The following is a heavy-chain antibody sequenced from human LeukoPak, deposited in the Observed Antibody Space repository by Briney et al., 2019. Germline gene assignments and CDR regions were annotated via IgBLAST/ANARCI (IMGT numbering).Heavy chain of an antibody. CDR2: IKEDGTKK. V-gene: IGHV3-7*01. CDR3: ARITLGVVTAHYFDY. J-gene: IGHJ4*02. Sequence: GGSLRLSRAASGFTFSTYWMTWVRQAPGKGLEWVANIKEDGTKKYYVGSVRGRFTISRDNAKNSLYLQMDDLRADDTAVYYCARITLGVVTAHYFDYWGQGTLVTVSP. D-gene: IGHD3-3*01. CDR1: GFTFSTYW.